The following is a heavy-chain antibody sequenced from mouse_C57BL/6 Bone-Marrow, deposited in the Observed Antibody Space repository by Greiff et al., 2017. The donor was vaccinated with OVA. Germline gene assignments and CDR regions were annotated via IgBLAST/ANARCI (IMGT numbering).Heavy chain of an antibody. J-gene: IGHJ2*01. D-gene: IGHD2-5*01. V-gene: IGHV1-83*01. CDR2: YPGSGSTN. CDR3: RSDYSNYDFDY. Sequence: VQLKQSGPVLVKPGASVKMSCKASGYTFTDYYMNWVKQSHGKSLEWIGDIYPGSGSTNYNEKFKSKATLTVDTSSSTAYMQLSSLTSEDSAVYYCARSDYSNYDFDYWGQGTTLTVSS. CDR1: YTFTDYYM.